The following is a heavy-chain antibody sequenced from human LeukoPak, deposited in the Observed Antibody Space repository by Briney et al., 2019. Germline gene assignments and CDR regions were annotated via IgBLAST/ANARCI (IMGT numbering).Heavy chain of an antibody. V-gene: IGHV4-59*01. CDR2: IYYSGST. CDR3: ARVTGYIVEDYFDY. J-gene: IGHJ4*02. D-gene: IGHD3-22*01. Sequence: PSETLSLTCAVSGGSISSYYWSWIRQPPGKGLEWIGYIYYSGSTNYNPSLKSRVTISVDTSKNQFSLRLSSVTAADTAVYYCARVTGYIVEDYFDYWGQGTLVTVSS. CDR1: GGSISSYY.